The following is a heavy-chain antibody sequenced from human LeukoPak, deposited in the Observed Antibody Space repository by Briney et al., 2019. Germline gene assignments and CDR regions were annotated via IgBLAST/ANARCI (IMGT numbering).Heavy chain of an antibody. J-gene: IGHJ3*02. Sequence: SVKVSCKASGYTFTSYAISWVRQAPGQGLEWMGGIIPIFGTANYAQKFQGRVTITADESTSTAYMELSSLRSEDTAVYYCASGATYYYDTVPIWGQGTMVTVSS. D-gene: IGHD3-22*01. CDR1: GYTFTSYA. CDR2: IIPIFGTA. V-gene: IGHV1-69*13. CDR3: ASGATYYYDTVPI.